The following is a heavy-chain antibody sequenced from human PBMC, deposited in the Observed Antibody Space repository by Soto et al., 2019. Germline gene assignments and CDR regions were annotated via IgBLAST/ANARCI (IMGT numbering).Heavy chain of an antibody. D-gene: IGHD6-19*01. CDR2: IYWDDDK. V-gene: IGHV2-5*02. J-gene: IGHJ4*02. CDR1: GFSLSTSGVG. Sequence: QITLKESGPTLVKPTQTLTLTCTFSGFSLSTSGVGVGWIRQPPGKALEWLALIYWDDDKRYSPSLKSRLTITKDTSKNQVVLTMTNMDPVDTATYYCAHRASSGWYGEAAPAGTAELYYFDYWGQGTLVTVSS. CDR3: AHRASSGWYGEAAPAGTAELYYFDY.